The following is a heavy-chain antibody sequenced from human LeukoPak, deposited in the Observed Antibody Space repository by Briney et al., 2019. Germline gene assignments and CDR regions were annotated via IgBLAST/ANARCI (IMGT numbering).Heavy chain of an antibody. CDR1: GFTFSSYW. CDR3: ARGVPLTVTRARDY. CDR2: INSDGSST. D-gene: IGHD4-17*01. J-gene: IGHJ4*02. V-gene: IGHV3-74*01. Sequence: PGGSLRLSCAASGFTFSSYWMHWVRQAPGKGLVWVSRINSDGSSTSYADSVKGRFTISRDNATNTLYLQMNSLRAEDTAVYYCARGVPLTVTRARDYWGQGTLVTASS.